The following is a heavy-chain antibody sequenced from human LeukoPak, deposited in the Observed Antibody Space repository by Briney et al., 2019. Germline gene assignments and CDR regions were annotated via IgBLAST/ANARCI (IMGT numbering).Heavy chain of an antibody. CDR2: ISRSGDTI. CDR1: GFTFSRYE. D-gene: IGHD3-10*01. Sequence: RPGGSLRLSCAASGFTFSRYEMNWVRQAPGKGLEWVSYISRSGDTIYFADSVKGRFTISRDNAKNSLYLRMSSLRAEDTAVYYCARDYASDYWGQGTLVTVSS. J-gene: IGHJ4*02. CDR3: ARDYASDY. V-gene: IGHV3-48*03.